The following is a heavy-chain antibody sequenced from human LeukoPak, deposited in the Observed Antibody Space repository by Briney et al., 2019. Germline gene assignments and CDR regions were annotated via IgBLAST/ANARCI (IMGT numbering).Heavy chain of an antibody. V-gene: IGHV4-38-2*02. Sequence: SETLSLTCTVSGYSISSGYYWGWIRQPPGKGLEWIGSIYHSGSTYYNPSLKSRVTISVDTSKNQFSLKLSSVTAADTAVYYCAREQDSSSWYDYFDYWGQGTLVTVS. CDR2: IYHSGST. CDR3: AREQDSSSWYDYFDY. CDR1: GYSISSGYY. J-gene: IGHJ4*02. D-gene: IGHD6-13*01.